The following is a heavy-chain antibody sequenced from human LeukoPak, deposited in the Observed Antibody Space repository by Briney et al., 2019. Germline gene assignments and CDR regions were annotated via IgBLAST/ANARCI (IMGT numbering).Heavy chain of an antibody. V-gene: IGHV3-23*01. CDR3: ARDSSGRTNYYYYYYMDV. CDR2: ISGDGEST. Sequence: GGSLRLSCVASGMTFTTYAMTWVRQAPGKGLEWVSVISGDGESTYYADSLKGRFTISRDNSKNTLYLQMDSLTAEDTAVYYCARDSSGRTNYYYYYYMDVWGKGTTVTVSS. CDR1: GMTFTTYA. D-gene: IGHD6-19*01. J-gene: IGHJ6*03.